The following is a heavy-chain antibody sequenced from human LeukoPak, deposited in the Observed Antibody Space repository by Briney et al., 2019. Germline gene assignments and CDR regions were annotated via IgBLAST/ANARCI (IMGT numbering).Heavy chain of an antibody. Sequence: PSETLSLTCTVSGDSIQNYYWGWIRQPAGRGLEWIGRIYSFGMTDYNPSLTSRVTMSVDTSKNQFSLTLRSVTAADTAMYYCARDRAGDDSVVRLDYWGQGILVTVSS. CDR3: ARDRAGDDSVVRLDY. D-gene: IGHD2-21*01. J-gene: IGHJ4*02. V-gene: IGHV4-4*07. CDR1: GDSIQNYY. CDR2: IYSFGMT.